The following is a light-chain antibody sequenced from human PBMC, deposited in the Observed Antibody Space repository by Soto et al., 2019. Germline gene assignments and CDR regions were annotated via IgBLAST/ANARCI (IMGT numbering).Light chain of an antibody. CDR2: AAS. V-gene: IGKV3-20*01. J-gene: IGKJ5*01. CDR1: QSVRSSY. CDR3: QQYGSSPIT. Sequence: EIVLTQSPGTLSLSPGERATLSCRASQSVRSSYLAWYQQKPGQAPRLLISAASTRATGIPDRFSGSGSGTDFTLTISRLEPEEVAVYYCQQYGSSPITFGQGTRLEIK.